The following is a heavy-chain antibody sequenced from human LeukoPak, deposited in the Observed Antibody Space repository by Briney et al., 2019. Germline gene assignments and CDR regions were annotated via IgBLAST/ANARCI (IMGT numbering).Heavy chain of an antibody. D-gene: IGHD5-18*01. V-gene: IGHV3-30*04. CDR1: GFTFRSSA. J-gene: IGHJ4*02. CDR3: ARDGYGLDTPMVSTNFDY. Sequence: GGSLRLSCAASGFTFRSSAMHWVRQAPGKGLEWVAVTSYDGGNKYYADSAKGRFTISRDNSKNTLYLQMNSLRPEDTAVYYCARDGYGLDTPMVSTNFDYWGQGTLVTVSS. CDR2: TSYDGGNK.